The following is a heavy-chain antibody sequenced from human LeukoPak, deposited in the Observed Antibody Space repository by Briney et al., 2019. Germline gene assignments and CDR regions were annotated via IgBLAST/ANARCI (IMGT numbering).Heavy chain of an antibody. V-gene: IGHV4-59*08. CDR1: GGSISSYS. J-gene: IGHJ4*02. CDR3: ARLTSGSGTYLFDY. D-gene: IGHD3-10*01. CDR2: AYYSGST. Sequence: PSETLSLTCTVSGGSISSYSWSWIRQPPGKGLEWIGYAYYSGSTNYNPSLKSRVTISVDASKYHFSLKLSSVTAADTAVYYCARLTSGSGTYLFDYWGQGTLVTVSS.